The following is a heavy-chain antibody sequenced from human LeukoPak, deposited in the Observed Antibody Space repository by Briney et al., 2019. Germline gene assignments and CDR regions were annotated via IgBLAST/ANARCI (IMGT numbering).Heavy chain of an antibody. V-gene: IGHV3-23*01. CDR3: AKAPVDTAMVYYFDY. CDR2: ISGSGGST. J-gene: IGHJ4*02. CDR1: GFTFSSYG. D-gene: IGHD5-18*01. Sequence: GRPLRLSCAASGFTFSSYGMHWVRQAPGKGLEWVSAISGSGGSTYYADSVKGRFTISRDNSKDTLYLQMNSLRAEDTSVYYCAKAPVDTAMVYYFDYWGQGSLVTVSS.